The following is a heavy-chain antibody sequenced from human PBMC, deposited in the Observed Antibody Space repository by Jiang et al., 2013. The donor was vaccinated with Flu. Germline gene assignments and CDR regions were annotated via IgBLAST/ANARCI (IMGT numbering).Heavy chain of an antibody. D-gene: IGHD2-8*01. CDR3: TRDLVRDVILIPTTYFDY. Sequence: GLVQPGRSLRLSCTASGFSFGDYAVSWLRQAPGKGLEWVGFIRNKLYRGTTDYAASVQGRFTISRDDSKSIAYLQMSSLKTEDTAVYYCTRDLVRDVILIPTTYFDYWGQGALVTVSS. CDR1: GFSFGDYA. CDR2: IRNKLYRGTT. J-gene: IGHJ4*02. V-gene: IGHV3-49*03.